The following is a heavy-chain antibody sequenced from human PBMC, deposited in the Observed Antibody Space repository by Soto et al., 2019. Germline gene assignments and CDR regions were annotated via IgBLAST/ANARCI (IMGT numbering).Heavy chain of an antibody. J-gene: IGHJ4*02. CDR3: ASASYSRYYFDY. CDR2: IYSTGST. D-gene: IGHD4-4*01. Sequence: QVQLQESGPGLVKPSETLSLTCTVSGGSISSGSYYWSWIRQPPGKGLEWIGYIYSTGSTNYNPPLKSRVTISLDTSKNQFSLKLSSVTAADTAVYYCASASYSRYYFDYWGQGTLVTVSS. CDR1: GGSISSGSYY. V-gene: IGHV4-61*01.